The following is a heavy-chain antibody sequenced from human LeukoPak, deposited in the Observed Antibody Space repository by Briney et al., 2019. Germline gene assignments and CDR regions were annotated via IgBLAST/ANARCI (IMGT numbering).Heavy chain of an antibody. CDR1: GDTFSSYY. CDR3: ARGRHYYESSDYYYEGDGFDV. J-gene: IGHJ3*01. CDR2: INPSGGSI. Sequence: ASVKVSCKASGDTFSSYYMHWVRQAPGQGLEWMGIINPSGGSISYAQKFQGRVTVTRDMSTSTVYVELSSLRSEDTAVYYCARGRHYYESSDYYYEGDGFDVWGQGTMVTVSS. V-gene: IGHV1-46*01. D-gene: IGHD3-22*01.